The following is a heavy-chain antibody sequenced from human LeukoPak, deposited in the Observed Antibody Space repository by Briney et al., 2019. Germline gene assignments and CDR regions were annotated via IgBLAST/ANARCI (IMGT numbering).Heavy chain of an antibody. J-gene: IGHJ3*02. V-gene: IGHV1-69*04. Sequence: ASVKDSCKASGGTFSSYAISWVRQAPGQGLEWMGRIIPILGIASHAQKFQGRVTITADKSTSRAYMELSSLRSEDTAVYYCARDRTTVITRDAFDIWGQGTKVTVSA. CDR3: ARDRTTVITRDAFDI. D-gene: IGHD4-23*01. CDR2: IIPILGIA. CDR1: GGTFSSYA.